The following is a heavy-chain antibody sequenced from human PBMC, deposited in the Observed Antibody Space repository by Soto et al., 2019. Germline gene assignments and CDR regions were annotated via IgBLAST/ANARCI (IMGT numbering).Heavy chain of an antibody. CDR2: INHSGST. CDR3: ASVAYSYGYNYYYYYGMDV. J-gene: IGHJ6*02. Sequence: PSETLSLTCAVYGGSFSGYYWSWIRQPPGKGLEWIGEINHSGSTNYNPSLKSRVTISVDTSKNQFSLKLSSVTAADTAVYYCASVAYSYGYNYYYYYGMDVWGQGTTVTVSS. CDR1: GGSFSGYY. D-gene: IGHD5-18*01. V-gene: IGHV4-34*01.